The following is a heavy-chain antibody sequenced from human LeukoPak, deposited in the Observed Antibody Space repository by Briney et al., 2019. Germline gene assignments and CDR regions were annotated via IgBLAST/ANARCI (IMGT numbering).Heavy chain of an antibody. D-gene: IGHD3-10*01. CDR3: ASTHYGSGSYYLDY. Sequence: SVKVSCKASGGTFSSYAISWVRQAPGQGLEWMGGIIPIFGTANYAQKFQGRVTITADKSTSAAYMELSSLRSEDTAVYYCASTHYGSGSYYLDYWGQGTLVTVS. CDR1: GGTFSSYA. J-gene: IGHJ4*02. CDR2: IIPIFGTA. V-gene: IGHV1-69*06.